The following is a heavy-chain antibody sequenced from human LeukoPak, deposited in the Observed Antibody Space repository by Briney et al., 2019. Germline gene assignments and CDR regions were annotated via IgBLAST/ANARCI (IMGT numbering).Heavy chain of an antibody. CDR2: FYTSGST. J-gene: IGHJ3*02. D-gene: IGHD2-15*01. CDR3: ARVVVAATGGATDAFDI. Sequence: SETLSLTCTVSGGSISSGSYYWSWIRQPPGKGLEWIGRFYTSGSTNYNPSLKSRVTISVDTSKNQFSLKLSSVTAADTAVYYCARVVVAATGGATDAFDIWGQGTMVTVSS. V-gene: IGHV4-61*02. CDR1: GGSISSGSYY.